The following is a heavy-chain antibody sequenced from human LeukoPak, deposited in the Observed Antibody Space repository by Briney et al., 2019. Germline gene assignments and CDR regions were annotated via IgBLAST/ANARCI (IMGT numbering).Heavy chain of an antibody. J-gene: IGHJ2*01. CDR1: GGTFNTNG. CDR3: ARERLPREGDYWYFDI. V-gene: IGHV1-69*05. CDR2: IIPALRTA. D-gene: IGHD3-10*01. Sequence: GASVKVSCKASGGTFNTNGITWVRQAPGAGLEWLGGIIPALRTANFAPKFQGRVTMTTDESTTTVYMELTSLRSEDTAMYFCARERLPREGDYWYFDIWGRGTLVTVSS.